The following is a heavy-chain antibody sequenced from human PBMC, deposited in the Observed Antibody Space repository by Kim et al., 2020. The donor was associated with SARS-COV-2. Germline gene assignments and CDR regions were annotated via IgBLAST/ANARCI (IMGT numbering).Heavy chain of an antibody. J-gene: IGHJ5*02. V-gene: IGHV4-31*02. Sequence: LRRRFTISLDTSKNQFSLKLSSVTAADTAVYYCARDAHGSGSYHNWFDPWGQGTLVTVSS. D-gene: IGHD3-10*01. CDR3: ARDAHGSGSYHNWFDP.